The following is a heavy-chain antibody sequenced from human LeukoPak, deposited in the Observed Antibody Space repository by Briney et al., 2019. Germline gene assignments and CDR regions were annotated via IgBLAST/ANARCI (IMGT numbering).Heavy chain of an antibody. CDR2: IYYSGST. CDR3: ARHQSPLHLFDY. CDR1: GGSISSGDYY. J-gene: IGHJ4*02. Sequence: SETLSLTCTVSGGSISSGDYYWSWIRQPPGKGLEWIGYIYYSGSTNYNPSLKSRVTISVDTSKNQFSLKLSSVTAADTAVYYCARHQSPLHLFDYWGQGTLVTVSS. V-gene: IGHV4-30-4*08.